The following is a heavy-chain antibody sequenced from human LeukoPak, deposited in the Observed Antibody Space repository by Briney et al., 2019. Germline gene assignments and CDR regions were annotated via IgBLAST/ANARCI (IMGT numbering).Heavy chain of an antibody. J-gene: IGHJ2*01. CDR1: GYTFTGFF. V-gene: IGHV1-2*02. CDR3: ARDRGDYDSSGIYWYFDL. Sequence: ASVKVSCKASGYTFTGFFMHWVRQAPGQGLEWMAWINPNGGGTKYSQKFQGRVTITRDTSASTAYMELSSLRSEDTAVYYCARDRGDYDSSGIYWYFDLWGRGTLVTVSS. D-gene: IGHD3-22*01. CDR2: INPNGGGT.